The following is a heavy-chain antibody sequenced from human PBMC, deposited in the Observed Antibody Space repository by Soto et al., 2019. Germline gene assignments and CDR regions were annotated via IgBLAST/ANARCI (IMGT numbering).Heavy chain of an antibody. J-gene: IGHJ6*02. CDR1: GYSFTSYW. Sequence: GESLKISGKGSGYSFTSYWISWVRQMPGKGLGWMGRIDPSDSYTNYSPSFQGHVTISADKSISTAYLQWSSLKASDTAMYYCESVVRGPPLHYYGMDVWGQGTTVPV. D-gene: IGHD3-10*01. CDR2: IDPSDSYT. CDR3: ESVVRGPPLHYYGMDV. V-gene: IGHV5-10-1*01.